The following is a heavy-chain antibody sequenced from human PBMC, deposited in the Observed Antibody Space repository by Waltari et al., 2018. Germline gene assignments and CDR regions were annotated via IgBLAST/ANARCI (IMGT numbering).Heavy chain of an antibody. Sequence: QVQLHQWGAGLLKPSETLSLTCAVSGGPFTAYSWSWIRQSPDKGLEWIGEISHSGSTNYNPSLKSRVTMSVDTIKKQFSLKLTSVTAADTAVYFCARTWGYSPPLGWFDPWGRGTRVTVSS. CDR1: GGPFTAYS. V-gene: IGHV4-34*01. D-gene: IGHD1-26*01. CDR2: ISHSGST. J-gene: IGHJ5*02. CDR3: ARTWGYSPPLGWFDP.